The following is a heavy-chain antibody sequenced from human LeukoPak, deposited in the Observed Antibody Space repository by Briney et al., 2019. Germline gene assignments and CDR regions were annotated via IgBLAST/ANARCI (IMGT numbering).Heavy chain of an antibody. Sequence: GGSLRLSCAASGFTFSNYAMTWVRQAPGKGLDWVSSITGSGYTTYYAGSVKGRFTISRDDSKNTLFLQMNSLRAEDTAIYYCVKGLSSTAPFDYWGQGTLVTVSS. D-gene: IGHD1-1*01. J-gene: IGHJ4*02. CDR2: ITGSGYTT. CDR3: VKGLSSTAPFDY. CDR1: GFTFSNYA. V-gene: IGHV3-23*01.